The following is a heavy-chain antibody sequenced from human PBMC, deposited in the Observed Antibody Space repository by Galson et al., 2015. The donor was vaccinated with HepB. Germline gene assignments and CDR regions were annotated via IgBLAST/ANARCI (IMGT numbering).Heavy chain of an antibody. CDR2: IKSKTDGGTT. CDR1: GFTSSNAW. V-gene: IGHV3-15*01. CDR3: TSQYEYSSSFGGFDY. Sequence: SLRLSCAASGFTSSNAWMSWVRQAPGKGLEWVSRIKSKTDGGTTDYAAPVKGRFTISRDDSKNTLYLQMNSLKTEDTAVYYCTSQYEYSSSFGGFDYWGQGTLVTVSS. D-gene: IGHD6-6*01. J-gene: IGHJ4*02.